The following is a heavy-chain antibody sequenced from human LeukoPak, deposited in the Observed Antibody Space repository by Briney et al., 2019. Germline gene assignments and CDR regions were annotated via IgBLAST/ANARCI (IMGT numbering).Heavy chain of an antibody. V-gene: IGHV1-69*04. CDR3: ASFTYYDILAGSSLDAFAI. Sequence: SVKVSCKASGGTFSSYAISWVRQAPGQGLEWMGRIIPILGIANYPQKFQGRVTITADKSTSTAYMELSSLRSEDTAVYYCASFTYYDILAGSSLDAFAIWGQGTMVTVSS. CDR2: IIPILGIA. D-gene: IGHD3-9*01. J-gene: IGHJ3*02. CDR1: GGTFSSYA.